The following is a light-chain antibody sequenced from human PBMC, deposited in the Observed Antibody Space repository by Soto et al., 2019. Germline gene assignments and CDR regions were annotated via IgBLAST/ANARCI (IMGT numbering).Light chain of an antibody. V-gene: IGKV3-15*01. CDR1: QSVRSD. Sequence: EILMTQSPATLSVSPGERATLSCRASQSVRSDLAWYQQKPGQAPRLLIYDASTRATDIPARFSGNGSGTEFTLSISSLQSEDFAVYYCQHYNNWPFTFGGGTKVDIK. CDR2: DAS. CDR3: QHYNNWPFT. J-gene: IGKJ4*01.